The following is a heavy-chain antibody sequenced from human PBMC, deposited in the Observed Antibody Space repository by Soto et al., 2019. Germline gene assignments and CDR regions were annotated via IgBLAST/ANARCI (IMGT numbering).Heavy chain of an antibody. J-gene: IGHJ6*02. CDR3: ARFTMIRGELSDHYYGMDV. V-gene: IGHV2-26*01. CDR2: IFSTGDE. Sequence: MSVSWIRQPPGRALEWLAHIFSTGDEFYSPSLRSRLTISKDTSRGQVVLTMTAVAPVDTATYFCARFTMIRGELSDHYYGMDVRGQGTTVTVSS. D-gene: IGHD3-10*01. CDR1: MS.